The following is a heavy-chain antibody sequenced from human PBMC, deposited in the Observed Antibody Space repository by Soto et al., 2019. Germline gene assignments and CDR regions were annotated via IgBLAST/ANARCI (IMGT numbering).Heavy chain of an antibody. J-gene: IGHJ5*02. CDR3: ARGGVPRGWFDP. CDR1: GFTFSSYS. V-gene: IGHV3-21*01. D-gene: IGHD3-16*01. CDR2: ISSSTTYI. Sequence: GGSLRLSCAASGFTFSSYSMNWVRQAPGKGLEWVSAISSSTTYIYYADSVKGRFTISIDNAKNSLYLQMNSRRAEDTAVYYCARGGVPRGWFDPWGQGSLVTVSS.